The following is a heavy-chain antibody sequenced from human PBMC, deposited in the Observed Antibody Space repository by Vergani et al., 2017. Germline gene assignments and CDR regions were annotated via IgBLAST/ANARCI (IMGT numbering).Heavy chain of an antibody. V-gene: IGHV3-30-3*01. J-gene: IGHJ3*02. D-gene: IGHD4-17*01. CDR2: ISYVGSNK. Sequence: QVQLVESGGGVVQPGRSLRLSCAASGFTFSSYAMHWVRQAPGKGLEWVAVISYVGSNKYYADSVKGRFTISRDNSKNTLYLQMNSLRAEDTAVYYCARGPMTTAPYDAFDIWGQGTMVTVSS. CDR1: GFTFSSYA. CDR3: ARGPMTTAPYDAFDI.